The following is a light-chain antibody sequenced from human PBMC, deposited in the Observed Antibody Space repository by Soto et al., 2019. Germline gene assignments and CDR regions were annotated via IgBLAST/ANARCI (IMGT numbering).Light chain of an antibody. CDR1: QSVSSSY. CDR3: QQYQNSPRT. Sequence: EIVLTQSPATLSLSPGERATLSCRASQSVSSSYLAWYQQKPGQAPRLLIYDTSKRATGIPDRFSGSGSGTDFTLTISRLEPEDFAVYYCQQYQNSPRTFGQGTKVDTK. CDR2: DTS. V-gene: IGKV3-20*01. J-gene: IGKJ1*01.